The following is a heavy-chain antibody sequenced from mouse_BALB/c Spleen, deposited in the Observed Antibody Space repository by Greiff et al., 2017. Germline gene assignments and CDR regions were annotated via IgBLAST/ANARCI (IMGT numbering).Heavy chain of an antibody. J-gene: IGHJ4*01. Sequence: VQGVESGAELAKPGASVKMSCKASGYTFTSYWMHWVKQRPGQGLEWIGYINPSTGYTEYNQKFKDKATLTADKSSSTAYMQLSSLTSEDSAVYYCARGNYFYAMDYWGQGTSVTVSS. D-gene: IGHD2-1*01. CDR2: INPSTGYT. V-gene: IGHV1-7*01. CDR1: GYTFTSYW. CDR3: ARGNYFYAMDY.